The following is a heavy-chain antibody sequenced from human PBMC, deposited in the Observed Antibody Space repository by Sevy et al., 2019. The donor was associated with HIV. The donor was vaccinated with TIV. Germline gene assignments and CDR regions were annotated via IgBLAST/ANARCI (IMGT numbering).Heavy chain of an antibody. CDR1: GYSISSGYY. D-gene: IGHD6-13*01. CDR2: VYHSGST. CDR3: ARRRSWADAFDI. J-gene: IGHJ3*02. Sequence: SETLSLTCAVSGYSISSGYYWGWIRQPPGKGLQWIGDVYHSGSTYYNSSLKSRVTISVDTSKNWFSLNRNSVTAADTAVYHCARRRSWADAFDIWGQGTMVTVSS. V-gene: IGHV4-38-2*01.